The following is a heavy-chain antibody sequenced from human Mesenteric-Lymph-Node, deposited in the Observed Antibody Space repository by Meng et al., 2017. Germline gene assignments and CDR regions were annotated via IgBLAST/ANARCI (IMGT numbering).Heavy chain of an antibody. Sequence: GSLRLSCAVYGGSFSGYYWSWIRQPPGKGLEWIGEINHSGSTNYNPSLKSRVTISVDTSKNQFSLNLSSVTAADTAVYYCAREARYSGHEQRWGQGTLVTVSS. D-gene: IGHD5-12*01. CDR3: AREARYSGHEQR. CDR2: INHSGST. V-gene: IGHV4-34*01. J-gene: IGHJ4*02. CDR1: GGSFSGYY.